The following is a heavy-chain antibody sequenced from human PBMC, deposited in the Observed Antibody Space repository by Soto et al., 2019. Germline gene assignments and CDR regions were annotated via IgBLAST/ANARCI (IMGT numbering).Heavy chain of an antibody. CDR3: ARVPSSPEWFDP. CDR2: IIPIVGTA. Sequence: QVQLVQSGAEVKKPGSSVKVSCKASGGTFSSYAISWVRQAPGQGLEWMGGIIPIVGTANYAQKFQGRVTITADESTSTAYMELSSLRSEDAAVYYCARVPSSPEWFDPWGQGTLVTVSS. J-gene: IGHJ5*02. V-gene: IGHV1-69*12. D-gene: IGHD6-13*01. CDR1: GGTFSSYA.